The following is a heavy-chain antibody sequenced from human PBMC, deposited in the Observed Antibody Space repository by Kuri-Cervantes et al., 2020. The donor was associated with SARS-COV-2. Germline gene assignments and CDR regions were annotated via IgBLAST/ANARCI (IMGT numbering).Heavy chain of an antibody. J-gene: IGHJ5*02. Sequence: GGSLRLSCKASGGTFSSYAISWVRQAPGQGLEWMGGFDPEDGETIYAQKFQGRVTMTEDTSTDTAYMELSSLRSEDTAVYYCATGTIFGVVSWFDPWGQGTRVTVSS. CDR2: FDPEDGET. CDR1: GGTFSSYA. V-gene: IGHV1-24*01. D-gene: IGHD3-3*01. CDR3: ATGTIFGVVSWFDP.